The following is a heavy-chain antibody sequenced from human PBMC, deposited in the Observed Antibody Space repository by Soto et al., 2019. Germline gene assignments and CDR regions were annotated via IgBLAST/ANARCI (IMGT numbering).Heavy chain of an antibody. J-gene: IGHJ6*02. V-gene: IGHV3-30-3*01. CDR1: GFTFSSYA. D-gene: IGHD5-18*01. CDR3: ARGQDTAMVTQLRYYYYGMDV. Sequence: SGGSLRLSCAAYGFTFSSYAMHWVRQAPGKGLEWVAVISYDGSNKYYADSVKGRFTISRDNSKNTLYLQMNSLRAEDTAVYYCARGQDTAMVTQLRYYYYGMDVWGQGTTVTVSS. CDR2: ISYDGSNK.